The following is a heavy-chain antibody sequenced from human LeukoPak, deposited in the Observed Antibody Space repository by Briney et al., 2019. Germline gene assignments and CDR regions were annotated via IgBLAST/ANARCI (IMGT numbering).Heavy chain of an antibody. CDR1: GFTLSDYY. J-gene: IGHJ6*02. CDR3: AREVVVVSAAMNYYYYYGMDV. V-gene: IGHV3-11*01. D-gene: IGHD2-2*01. Sequence: GGSLRLSCAASGFTLSDYYMSWIRQAPGKGLEWVSYISSSGSTIYYADSVKGRFTISRDNAKNSLYLQMNSLRAEDTAVYYCAREVVVVSAAMNYYYYYGMDVWGQGTTVTVSS. CDR2: ISSSGSTI.